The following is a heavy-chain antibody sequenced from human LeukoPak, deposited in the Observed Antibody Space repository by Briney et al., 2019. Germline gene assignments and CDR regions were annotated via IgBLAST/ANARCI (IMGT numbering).Heavy chain of an antibody. CDR2: ISSSSSNI. V-gene: IGHV3-21*01. CDR1: GFTFSSYS. Sequence: GGSLRLSCAASGFTFSSYSMNWLRQAPGKGLEWVSSISSSSSNIHYADSVKGRFTISRDNAKNSLHLQMSSLRAEDTAVYYCARLLYNFGAYMDVWGKGTTVTVSS. J-gene: IGHJ6*03. D-gene: IGHD3-3*01. CDR3: ARLLYNFGAYMDV.